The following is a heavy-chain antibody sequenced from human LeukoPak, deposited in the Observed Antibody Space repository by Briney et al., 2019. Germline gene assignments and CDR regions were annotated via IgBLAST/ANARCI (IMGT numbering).Heavy chain of an antibody. Sequence: GGSLRLSCAASGFTFSNYGMHWVRQAPGKGLEWVAVISYDGSNKYYADSVKGRFTISRDNSKNTLYLQMNSLRAEDTAVYYCARAKIGSGCFDYWGQGTLVTVSS. CDR2: ISYDGSNK. CDR3: ARAKIGSGCFDY. V-gene: IGHV3-30*03. D-gene: IGHD6-19*01. CDR1: GFTFSNYG. J-gene: IGHJ4*02.